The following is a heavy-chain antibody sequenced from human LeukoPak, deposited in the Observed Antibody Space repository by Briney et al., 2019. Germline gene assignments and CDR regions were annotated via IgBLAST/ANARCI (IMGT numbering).Heavy chain of an antibody. Sequence: SETLSLTCSVSGASISPHFWSWIRQPPGKGLEWIGYIYGGGGTNYNPSLKSRVTISVDTSKIQFSLKLDSVTAADTAVYYCARYSSSWYWFDPWDQGTLVTVSS. V-gene: IGHV4-59*11. CDR3: ARYSSSWYWFDP. D-gene: IGHD6-13*01. CDR2: IYGGGGT. CDR1: GASISPHF. J-gene: IGHJ5*02.